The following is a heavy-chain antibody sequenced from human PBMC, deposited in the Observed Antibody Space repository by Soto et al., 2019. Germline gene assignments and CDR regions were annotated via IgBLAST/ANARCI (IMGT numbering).Heavy chain of an antibody. CDR3: AKDGCSAFFYYYYMDV. CDR2: ISVSGGST. V-gene: IGHV3-23*01. Sequence: EVQLLESGGGLVQPGGSLRPSLAASGCTFSSYAMSWCRKAPGSGREWVPDISVSGGSTYYADSVKGRFTISRDNSKNTLYLQKSSLRAEDTAVYYCAKDGCSAFFYYYYMDVWGKGTTVTVSS. D-gene: IGHD2-8*01. J-gene: IGHJ6*03. CDR1: GCTFSSYA.